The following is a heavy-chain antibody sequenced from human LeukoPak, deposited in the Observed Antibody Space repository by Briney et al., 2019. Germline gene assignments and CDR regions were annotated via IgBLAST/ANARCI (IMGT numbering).Heavy chain of an antibody. Sequence: GGSLRLSCAASGFSFSSYSVNWVRQAPGKGLEWVSYISSSSSTIYYADSVKGRFTISRDNAKKSLYLQMNSLRDEDTAVYYCAGEYSSSWFGGWFDPWGQGTLVTVSS. J-gene: IGHJ5*02. CDR3: AGEYSSSWFGGWFDP. V-gene: IGHV3-48*02. CDR2: ISSSSSTI. D-gene: IGHD2-2*01. CDR1: GFSFSSYS.